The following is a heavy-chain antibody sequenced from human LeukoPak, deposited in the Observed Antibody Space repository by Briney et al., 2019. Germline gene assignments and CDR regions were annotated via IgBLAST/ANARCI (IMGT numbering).Heavy chain of an antibody. V-gene: IGHV1-2*02. CDR2: INPKSGAT. J-gene: IGHJ4*02. CDR1: GYTFTGYY. CDR3: TRVQTPGGRYFDFDY. D-gene: IGHD3-9*01. Sequence: ASVKVSCKASGYTFTGYYIHWVRQAPGQGLEWMGWINPKSGATKYAQKFLGRVTMTRDTSISTAYMEVNRPTSDDTAVYYCTRVQTPGGRYFDFDYWGQGTLVTVSS.